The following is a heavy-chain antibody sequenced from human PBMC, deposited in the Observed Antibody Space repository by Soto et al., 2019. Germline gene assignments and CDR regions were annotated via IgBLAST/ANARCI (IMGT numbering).Heavy chain of an antibody. CDR3: VKAQDRSGTDVLDI. D-gene: IGHD3-22*01. Sequence: EVQLVESGGAVVQPGGSLRLSCAASGFTFDDYAMHWVRQAPGKGLEWVSVVTWDGAYIYYADSVKGRFTISRDNKKNVVYLQMNSLRRDDTALYKYVKAQDRSGTDVLDICGQGTKV. CDR1: GFTFDDYA. V-gene: IGHV3-43D*03. J-gene: IGHJ3*02. CDR2: VTWDGAYI.